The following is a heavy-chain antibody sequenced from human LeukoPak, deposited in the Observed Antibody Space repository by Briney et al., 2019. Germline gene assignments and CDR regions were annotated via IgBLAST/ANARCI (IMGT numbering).Heavy chain of an antibody. V-gene: IGHV3-30*03. CDR3: VRNKVYGDYEYYFDY. CDR2: TSYDGSNK. D-gene: IGHD4-17*01. Sequence: PGGSLRLSCAASGFTFSSYGMHWVRQAPGKGLEWVAVTSYDGSNKYYADSVKGRFTISRDNSKNTLYLQMNSLRAEDTAVHYCVRNKVYGDYEYYFDYWGQGTLVTVSS. CDR1: GFTFSSYG. J-gene: IGHJ4*02.